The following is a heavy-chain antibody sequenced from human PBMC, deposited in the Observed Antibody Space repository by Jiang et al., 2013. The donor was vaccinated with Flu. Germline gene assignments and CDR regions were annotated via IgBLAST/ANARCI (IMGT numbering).Heavy chain of an antibody. Sequence: IVSGDSLDQQYLLLGLAPPAPGKGLEWIGSIYYSGSTYYMPSLKSRVTISADTSKTQLFLNLRSVTAADTAMYYCARGPSPDIFDAFHIWGLGTLVTV. CDR3: ARGPSPDIFDAFHI. J-gene: IGHJ3*02. V-gene: IGHV4-39*07. D-gene: IGHD3-3*02. CDR1: GDSLDQQYLL. CDR2: IYYSGST.